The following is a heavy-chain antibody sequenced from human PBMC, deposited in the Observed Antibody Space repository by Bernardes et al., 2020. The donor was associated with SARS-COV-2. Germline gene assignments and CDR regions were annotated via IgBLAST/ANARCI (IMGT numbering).Heavy chain of an antibody. V-gene: IGHV5-10-1*01. CDR1: GYSFTRYW. D-gene: IGHD3-10*01. Sequence: GACLKTSCNGSGYSFTRYWISWVRPIPGKGLEWLGRIDPSDSYTNYSPSFQGHVTISADKSISTAYLQWSSLKASDTAMYYCAREDFTMLRSDYWGQGTLVTVSS. J-gene: IGHJ4*02. CDR2: IDPSDSYT. CDR3: AREDFTMLRSDY.